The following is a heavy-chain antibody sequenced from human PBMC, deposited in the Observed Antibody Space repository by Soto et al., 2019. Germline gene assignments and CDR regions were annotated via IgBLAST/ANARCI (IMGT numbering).Heavy chain of an antibody. Sequence: ASETLSLTCTVSGDSISSGGFCWTWVRQSPGKGLEWIGNIYSSGTTSYNLSLRSRLLISVDTSKNEFSLKVSSVTAADTAVYYCARAYGVDDYGMDVWGLGTTVTVS. V-gene: IGHV4-30-4*01. J-gene: IGHJ6*02. CDR3: ARAYGVDDYGMDV. CDR2: IYSSGTT. CDR1: GDSISSGGFC. D-gene: IGHD4-17*01.